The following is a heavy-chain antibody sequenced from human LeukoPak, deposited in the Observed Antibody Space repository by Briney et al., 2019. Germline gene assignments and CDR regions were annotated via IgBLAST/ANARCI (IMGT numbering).Heavy chain of an antibody. Sequence: ASVKVSCKASGYTFTSYDINWVRQAPGQGLEWMGIINPSGGSTSYAQKFQGRVTMTRDMSTSTVYMELSSLRSEDTAVYYCARGRGYCSSTSCFNWFDPWGQGTLVTVSS. CDR1: GYTFTSYD. D-gene: IGHD2-2*01. CDR2: INPSGGST. J-gene: IGHJ5*02. CDR3: ARGRGYCSSTSCFNWFDP. V-gene: IGHV1-46*01.